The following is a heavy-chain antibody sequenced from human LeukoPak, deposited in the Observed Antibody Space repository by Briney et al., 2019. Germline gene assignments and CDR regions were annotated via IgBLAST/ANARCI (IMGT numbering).Heavy chain of an antibody. Sequence: GGSLRLSCAASGFAFSNFAMSWVRQAPGKGLEWVSAMSGSGYYTYYVESVKGRFTISRDNSKNTLYLHMNSLRADDTAVYYCAKMEGQRLYDYCMDVWGRGTTVTISS. D-gene: IGHD3-3*01. CDR3: AKMEGQRLYDYCMDV. CDR1: GFAFSNFA. CDR2: MSGSGYYT. V-gene: IGHV3-23*01. J-gene: IGHJ6*03.